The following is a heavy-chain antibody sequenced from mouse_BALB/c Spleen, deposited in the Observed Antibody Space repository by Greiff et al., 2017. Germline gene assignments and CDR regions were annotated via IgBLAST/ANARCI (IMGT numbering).Heavy chain of an antibody. Sequence: VQLKQSGPELVKPGASVKMSCKASGYTFTSYVMHWVKQKPGQGLEWIGYINPYNDGTKYNEKFKGKATLTSDKSSSTAYMELLSLTSEDSAVYYCARWNYDGYYYAMDYWGQGTSVTVSS. J-gene: IGHJ4*01. D-gene: IGHD2-4*01. CDR2: INPYNDGT. CDR1: GYTFTSYV. CDR3: ARWNYDGYYYAMDY. V-gene: IGHV1-14*01.